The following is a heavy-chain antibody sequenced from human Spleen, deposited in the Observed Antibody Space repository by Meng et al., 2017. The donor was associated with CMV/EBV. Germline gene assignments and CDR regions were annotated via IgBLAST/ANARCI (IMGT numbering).Heavy chain of an antibody. D-gene: IGHD2-2*01. V-gene: IGHV4-39*01. CDR3: ARGGYQLLYDYYGMDV. Sequence: GSISSSSYYWAWIRQPPGRGLEWIGSIYYSGSTYYNPSLKSRVTISVDTSKNQFSLKLSSVTAADTAVYYCARGGYQLLYDYYGMDVWGQGTTVTVS. CDR1: GSISSSSYY. CDR2: IYYSGST. J-gene: IGHJ6*02.